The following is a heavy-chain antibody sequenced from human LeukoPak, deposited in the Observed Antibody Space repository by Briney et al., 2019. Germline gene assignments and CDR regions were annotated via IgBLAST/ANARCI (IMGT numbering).Heavy chain of an antibody. J-gene: IGHJ4*02. CDR3: ARDPPTNYYDSSGIDY. CDR2: INSDGSST. Sequence: GGSLRLSCAASGFTFSNAWMSWVRQAPGKGLVWVSRINSDGSSTSYADSVKGRFTISRDNAKNTLYLQMNSLRAEDTAVYYCARDPPTNYYDSSGIDYWGQGTLVTVSS. CDR1: GFTFSNAW. V-gene: IGHV3-74*01. D-gene: IGHD3-22*01.